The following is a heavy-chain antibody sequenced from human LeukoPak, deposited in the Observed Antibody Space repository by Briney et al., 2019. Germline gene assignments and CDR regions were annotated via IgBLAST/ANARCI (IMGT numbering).Heavy chain of an antibody. CDR3: ARYRGLYYGMDV. CDR1: GGSISSYY. D-gene: IGHD1-26*01. Sequence: SETLSLTCTVSGGSISSYYWSWIRQPPGKGLEWIGYVYYSGSTNYNPSLKSRVTISVDTSKNQFSLKLSSVTAADTAVYYCARYRGLYYGMDVWGQGTTVTVSS. V-gene: IGHV4-59*13. CDR2: VYYSGST. J-gene: IGHJ6*02.